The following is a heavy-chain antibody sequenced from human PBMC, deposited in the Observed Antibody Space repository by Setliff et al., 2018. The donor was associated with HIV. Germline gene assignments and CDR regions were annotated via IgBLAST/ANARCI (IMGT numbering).Heavy chain of an antibody. Sequence: ASVKVSCKASGHTFNNYDIHWVRRATGQGLEWMGWMNPNTGVAGYALKFHGRVTMTRDTSISTVYMELSSLTSEDTAVYWCASGKGVGGVIITGGLDVWGKGATVTVSS. CDR1: GHTFNNYD. CDR2: MNPNTGVA. V-gene: IGHV1-8*01. D-gene: IGHD3-10*01. CDR3: ASGKGVGGVIITGGLDV. J-gene: IGHJ6*04.